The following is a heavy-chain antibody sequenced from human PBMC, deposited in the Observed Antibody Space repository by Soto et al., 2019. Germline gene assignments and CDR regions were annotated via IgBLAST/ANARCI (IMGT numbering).Heavy chain of an antibody. V-gene: IGHV1-69*13. CDR2: IIPIFGTA. CDR3: ARVPNYYDSSGPN. D-gene: IGHD3-22*01. Sequence: GASLKVACKASGGSFSSYAISWVRQAPGQGLEWMGGIIPIFGTANYAQKFQGRVTITADESTSTAYMELSSLRSEDTAVYYCARVPNYYDSSGPNWGQGTLVTVSS. CDR1: GGSFSSYA. J-gene: IGHJ4*02.